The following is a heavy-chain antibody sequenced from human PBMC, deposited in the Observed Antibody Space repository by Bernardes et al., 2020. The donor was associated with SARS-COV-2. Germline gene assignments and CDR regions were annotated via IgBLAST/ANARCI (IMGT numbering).Heavy chain of an antibody. J-gene: IGHJ5*02. CDR2: IYYSGST. CDR1: GGSISSYY. D-gene: IGHD3-3*01. Sequence: SEPLPLTCTVSGGSISSYYWSWIRQRPGKGLEWIGYIYYSGSTNYNPSLKSRVTISVDTSKNQFSLKLSSVTAADTAVYYCARGRSITIFGVVTTRGQFDPWGQGTLVTVSS. CDR3: ARGRSITIFGVVTTRGQFDP. V-gene: IGHV4-59*01.